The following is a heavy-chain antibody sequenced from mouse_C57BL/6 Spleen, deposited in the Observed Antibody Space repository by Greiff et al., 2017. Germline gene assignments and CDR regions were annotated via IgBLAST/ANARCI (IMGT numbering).Heavy chain of an antibody. CDR3: ARGLPDV. Sequence: EVKLQESGPGLVKPSQSLSLTCSVTGYSITSGYYWNWIRQFPGNKLEWMGYISYDGSNNYNPSLKNRISITRDTSKNQFFLKLNSVTTEDTATYYCARGLPDVWGTGTTVTVSS. V-gene: IGHV3-6*01. J-gene: IGHJ1*03. CDR2: ISYDGSN. D-gene: IGHD2-2*01. CDR1: GYSITSGYY.